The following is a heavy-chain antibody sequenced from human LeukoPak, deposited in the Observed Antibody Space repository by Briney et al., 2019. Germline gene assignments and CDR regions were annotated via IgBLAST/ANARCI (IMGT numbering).Heavy chain of an antibody. J-gene: IGHJ5*02. D-gene: IGHD2-21*01. CDR3: ARGLDRIFNQVGIENWFDP. CDR1: GFTFGGYG. CDR2: IAYDGSRA. V-gene: IGHV3-30*03. Sequence: QPGRSLRLSCAGSGFTFGGYGMHWFRQTPGKGLEWVAVIAYDGSRAFYADSVKGRFTISRDNSKNTLYLQMNSLRAEDTAVYYCARGLDRIFNQVGIENWFDPWGQGTLVTVSS.